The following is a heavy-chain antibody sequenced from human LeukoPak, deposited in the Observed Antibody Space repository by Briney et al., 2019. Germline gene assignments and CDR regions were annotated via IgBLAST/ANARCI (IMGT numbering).Heavy chain of an antibody. CDR3: AKGSVVAAKGGGYYFDY. V-gene: IGHV3-30*18. CDR1: GFTFSSYG. D-gene: IGHD2-15*01. J-gene: IGHJ4*02. CDR2: ISYDGSNK. Sequence: GGSLRLSCAASGFTFSSYGMHWVRQAPGKGLEWVAAISYDGSNKYYADSVKGRFTISRDNSKNTLYLQMNSLRAEDTAVYYCAKGSVVAAKGGGYYFDYWGQGTLVTVSS.